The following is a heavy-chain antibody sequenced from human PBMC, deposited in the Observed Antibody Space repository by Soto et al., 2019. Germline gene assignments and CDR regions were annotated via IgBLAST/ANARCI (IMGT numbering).Heavy chain of an antibody. D-gene: IGHD3-22*01. V-gene: IGHV1-3*05. CDR2: INAGNGNT. CDR1: GYTFTSYA. Sequence: QVQLVQSGAEEKKPGASVKVSCKASGYTFTSYAMHWVRQAPGQRREWMGWINAGNGNTKYSQKFQGRVTITRDTSASTAYMELSSLRTEDTAVYYCARVGYYDSSGPFDYWGQGTLVTVSS. CDR3: ARVGYYDSSGPFDY. J-gene: IGHJ4*02.